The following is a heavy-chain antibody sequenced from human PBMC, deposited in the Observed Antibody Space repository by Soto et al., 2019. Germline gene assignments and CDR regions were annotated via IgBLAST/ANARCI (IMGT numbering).Heavy chain of an antibody. V-gene: IGHV4-34*01. Sequence: QVQLQQWGAGLVKPSETLSLSCAVYGQSFSDHSWAWIRQPPGKGLGWIGEINESGSTYYNPSLKSRVTISTDTSKNQFSLKLSSVSAADTAAYFCARGSGIVALPGELEDVKYDYWGQGTLVNVSS. J-gene: IGHJ4*02. CDR2: INESGST. D-gene: IGHD1-1*01. CDR3: ARGSGIVALPGELEDVKYDY. CDR1: GQSFSDHS.